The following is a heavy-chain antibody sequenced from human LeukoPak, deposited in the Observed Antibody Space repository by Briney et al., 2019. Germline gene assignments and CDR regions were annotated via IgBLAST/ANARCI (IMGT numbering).Heavy chain of an antibody. J-gene: IGHJ4*02. V-gene: IGHV4-34*01. D-gene: IGHD5-18*01. Sequence: SETLSLTCAVYGGSFSGYYWSWIRQPPGKGLEWIGEINHSGSTNYNPSLKSRVTISVDTSKNQFSLKLSSVTAADTAVYYCARFSYGYSFDYWGQGTLVTVPS. CDR1: GGSFSGYY. CDR2: INHSGST. CDR3: ARFSYGYSFDY.